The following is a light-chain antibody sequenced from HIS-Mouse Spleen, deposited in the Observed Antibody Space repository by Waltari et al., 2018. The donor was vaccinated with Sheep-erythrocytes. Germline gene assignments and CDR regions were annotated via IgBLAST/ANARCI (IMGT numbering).Light chain of an antibody. CDR2: KDS. Sequence: SYELTQPPSVSASPGQTARITCSGDALPKQYAYGYQQKPGQAPVLVIYKDSERPSGIPERFSGSSSGTTVTLTISGVQAEDEADYYCQSADSSGTYPVFGGGTKLTVL. CDR3: QSADSSGTYPV. V-gene: IGLV3-25*03. CDR1: ALPKQY. J-gene: IGLJ2*01.